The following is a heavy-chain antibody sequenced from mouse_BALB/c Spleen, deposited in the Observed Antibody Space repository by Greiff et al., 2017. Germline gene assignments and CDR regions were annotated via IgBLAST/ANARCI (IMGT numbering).Heavy chain of an antibody. V-gene: IGHV14-4*02. CDR1: GFNIKDYY. CDR3: NFSPYYGNYEDY. Sequence: VHVKQSGAELVRSGASVKLSCTASGFNIKDYYMHWVKQRPEQGLEWIGWIDPENGDTEYAPKFQGKATMTADTSSNTAYLQLSSLTSEDTAVYYCNFSPYYGNYEDYWGQGTTLTVSS. CDR2: IDPENGDT. D-gene: IGHD2-10*01. J-gene: IGHJ2*01.